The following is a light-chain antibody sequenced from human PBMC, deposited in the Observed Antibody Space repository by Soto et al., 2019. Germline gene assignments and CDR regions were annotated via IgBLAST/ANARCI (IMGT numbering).Light chain of an antibody. J-gene: IGKJ1*01. CDR1: QRISGY. V-gene: IGKV1-5*03. CDR3: KQYNSYWT. CDR2: KAS. Sequence: DIQMTQSPSTLSASVGDRVTITCRASQRISGYLAWYQQRPGKAPKLLIYKASSLESGVPSRFSGSGSGTEFTLTISSLHPDDFATYYCKQYNSYWTFGQGTKVEIK.